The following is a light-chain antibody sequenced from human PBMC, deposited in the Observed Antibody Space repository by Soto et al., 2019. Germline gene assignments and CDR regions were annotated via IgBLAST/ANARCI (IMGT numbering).Light chain of an antibody. V-gene: IGKV3-20*01. J-gene: IGKJ3*01. CDR2: GAS. CDR3: QQYGSSSFT. CDR1: QSVSSGY. Sequence: EIVLTQSPGTLSLSPGERATLSCRASQSVSSGYLAWYQQKPGQAPRLLIYGASNRATGILDRFSGSGSGTDFTLTISRLEPEDFAVYYCQQYGSSSFTFGPGTKVDIK.